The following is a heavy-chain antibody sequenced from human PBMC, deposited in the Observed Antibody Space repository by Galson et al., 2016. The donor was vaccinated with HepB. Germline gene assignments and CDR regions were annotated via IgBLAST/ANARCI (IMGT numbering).Heavy chain of an antibody. CDR1: GYTFTSYG. J-gene: IGHJ6*02. CDR2: ISVYNGNT. Sequence: SVKVSCKASGYTFTSYGINWVRQAPGQGLEWMGWISVYNGNTNYAQKVQGRVTMTTDTSTSTAYMELRSLRSDDTAVYYCARDQGLGVGELLSSYYYYHGLDVWGLGTTVTVSS. V-gene: IGHV1-18*01. D-gene: IGHD3-10*01. CDR3: ARDQGLGVGELLSSYYYYHGLDV.